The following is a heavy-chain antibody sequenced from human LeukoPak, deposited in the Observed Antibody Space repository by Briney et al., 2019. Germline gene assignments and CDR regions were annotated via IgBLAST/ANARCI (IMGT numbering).Heavy chain of an antibody. D-gene: IGHD6-19*01. Sequence: PGGFLSLSCVASGFTFSAYVMAWVRQAPGKGLEWVSGISGSGVSAYYGDSVKGRFTISRDNPKNTVYLQMDSLRAEDTAVYYCAKRRSGSSGWFPFDSWGQGTLVTVSS. CDR3: AKRRSGSSGWFPFDS. J-gene: IGHJ4*02. CDR2: ISGSGVSA. CDR1: GFTFSAYV. V-gene: IGHV3-23*01.